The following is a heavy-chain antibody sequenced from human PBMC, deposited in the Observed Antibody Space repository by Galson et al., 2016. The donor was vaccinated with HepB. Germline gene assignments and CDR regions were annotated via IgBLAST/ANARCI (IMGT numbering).Heavy chain of an antibody. V-gene: IGHV3-23*01. CDR2: ISISGGTT. Sequence: SLRLSCAASGFTFSKCGMAWVRQAPGKGLEWVSAISISGGTTNYADSVKGRLTISRDNSKNMLYLQMDSQRADDTAVYYCARDRTNWYFDLWGRGTLVTVSS. J-gene: IGHJ2*01. CDR3: ARDRTNWYFDL. CDR1: GFTFSKCG.